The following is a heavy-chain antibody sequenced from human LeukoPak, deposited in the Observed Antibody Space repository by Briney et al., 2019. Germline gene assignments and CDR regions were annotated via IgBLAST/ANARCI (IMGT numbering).Heavy chain of an antibody. J-gene: IGHJ4*02. CDR1: GFTFSTYE. CDR2: ISRSGGTI. CDR3: AGYKPFWYFDY. V-gene: IGHV3-48*03. Sequence: GGSLRLSCAASGFTFSTYEMNWVRQAPGKGLEWVAYISRSGGTIYYADSVKGRFTISRDNAKNSLYLQMNSLRAEDTAVYYCAGYKPFWYFDYWGQGTPVTVPS. D-gene: IGHD2-2*02.